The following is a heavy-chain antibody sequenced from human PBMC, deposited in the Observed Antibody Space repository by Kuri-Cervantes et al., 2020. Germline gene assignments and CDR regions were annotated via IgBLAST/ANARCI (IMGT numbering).Heavy chain of an antibody. J-gene: IGHJ4*01. V-gene: IGHV3-33*06. D-gene: IGHD7-27*01. CDR2: IWYDGSNK. CDR3: AKLGLGY. Sequence: GESLKISCAASGFTFSSYGMHWVRQAPGKGLEWVAVIWYDGSNKYYADSVKGRFTISRDHSKHTLHLQMNSLRVEDTAVYYCAKLGLGYWGRGTLVTVSS. CDR1: GFTFSSYG.